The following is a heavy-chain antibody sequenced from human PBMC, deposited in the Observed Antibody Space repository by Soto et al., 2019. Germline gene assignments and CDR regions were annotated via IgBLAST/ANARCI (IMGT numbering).Heavy chain of an antibody. CDR2: ISYDGTNR. Sequence: QVLLVESGGGVVQPGRSLRLSCAASGLTFSNYAMHWVRQAPGKGLEWVAFISYDGTNRCYPDSVKGRFTISRDNSKNTLYLQMNSLKTEDTAVYYCARESASTVTTGGGGSAKDYWGQGPLVTVSS. D-gene: IGHD4-17*01. J-gene: IGHJ4*02. CDR1: GLTFSNYA. CDR3: ARESASTVTTGGGGSAKDY. V-gene: IGHV3-30-3*01.